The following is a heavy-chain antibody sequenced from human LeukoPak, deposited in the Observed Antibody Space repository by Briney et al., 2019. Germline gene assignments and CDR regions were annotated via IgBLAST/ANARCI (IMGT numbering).Heavy chain of an antibody. CDR1: GGSISSYY. CDR2: IYYSGGT. Sequence: SETLSLTCTVSGGSISSYYWSWVRQPPGKGLEWIGFIYYSGGTNYNPSLQSRVAISVDRSKNQFSLKLRSVTAADTAVYYCARDRVGGATAAFDIWGQGTMVTASS. D-gene: IGHD1-26*01. V-gene: IGHV4-59*13. J-gene: IGHJ3*02. CDR3: ARDRVGGATAAFDI.